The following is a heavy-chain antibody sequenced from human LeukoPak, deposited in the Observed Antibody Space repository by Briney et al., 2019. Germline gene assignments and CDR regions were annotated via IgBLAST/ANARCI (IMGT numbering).Heavy chain of an antibody. J-gene: IGHJ4*02. CDR1: GGSFSGYY. V-gene: IGHV4-59*08. D-gene: IGHD6-6*01. CDR2: IYYSGST. CDR3: ARTAKQLDLYYFDY. Sequence: SETLSLTCAVYGGSFSGYYWSWIRQPPGKGLEWIGYIYYSGSTNYNPPLKSRVTISVDTSKNQFSLKLSSVTAADTAVYYCARTAKQLDLYYFDYWGQGTLVTVSS.